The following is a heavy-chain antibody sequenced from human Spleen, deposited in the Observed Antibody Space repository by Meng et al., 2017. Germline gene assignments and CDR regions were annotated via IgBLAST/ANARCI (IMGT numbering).Heavy chain of an antibody. V-gene: IGHV4-34*01. D-gene: IGHD6-19*01. CDR1: GGSFSDYD. CDR3: ARGRGSGWYFHHFDY. CDR2: INHSGST. Sequence: QLPLQGPAPGLVKPSEPLALTCVVSGGSFSDYDWSWILQPPGKGLEWIGEINHSGSTNYNPSLESRATISVDTSQNNLSLKLSSVTAADSAVYYCARGRGSGWYFHHFDYWGQGTLVTVSS. J-gene: IGHJ4*02.